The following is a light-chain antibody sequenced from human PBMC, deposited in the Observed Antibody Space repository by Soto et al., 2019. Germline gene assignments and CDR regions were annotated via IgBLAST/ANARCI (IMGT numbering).Light chain of an antibody. Sequence: QSALTQPPSASGSPGQSVTISCTGTSSDVGTYNYVSWYQQYPGKAPKLMIYEVAKRPSGVPDRFSGSKSGNTASLTVSGLQAEDEADYYCSSYAGSSNWVFGGGTKVTVL. CDR1: SSDVGTYNY. CDR2: EVA. J-gene: IGLJ3*02. CDR3: SSYAGSSNWV. V-gene: IGLV2-8*01.